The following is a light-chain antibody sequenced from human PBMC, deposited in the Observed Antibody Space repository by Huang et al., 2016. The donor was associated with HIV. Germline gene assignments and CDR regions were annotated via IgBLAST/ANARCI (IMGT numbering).Light chain of an antibody. V-gene: IGKV1-39*01. CDR2: AAS. CDR1: KTITSF. Sequence: DIQMTQSPSSLSASVGDRVTITCRASKTITSFLNWYQQKPGKAPKLLIYAASSLHSGVPSRFSGSGAGTSFTLTSNTLQPEDFATYYCQQSSSTPFTFGPGTRVDIK. CDR3: QQSSSTPFT. J-gene: IGKJ3*01.